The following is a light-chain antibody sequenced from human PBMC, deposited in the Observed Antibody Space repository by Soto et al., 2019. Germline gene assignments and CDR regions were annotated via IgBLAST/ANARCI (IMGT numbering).Light chain of an antibody. Sequence: EIVLTQSPCTLSWSPGERATLSWRASQSVTSSYLAWYQQKPGQSPRLLISGASSRATGIPDRFSGSGSGTDFTLTISRLETGDSAVYYCQQYGRSPLTFGGGTKVDIK. CDR2: GAS. CDR1: QSVTSSY. V-gene: IGKV3-20*01. J-gene: IGKJ4*01. CDR3: QQYGRSPLT.